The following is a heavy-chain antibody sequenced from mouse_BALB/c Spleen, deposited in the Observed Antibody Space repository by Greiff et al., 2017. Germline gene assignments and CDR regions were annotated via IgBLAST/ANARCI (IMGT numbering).Heavy chain of an antibody. CDR2: IHPNSGNT. CDR1: GYTFTSSW. Sequence: QVQLQQPGPVLVRPGASVKLSCKASGYTFTSSWMHWAKQRPGQGLEWIGEIHPNSGNTNYNEKFKGKATLTVDTASSTAYVDLSSLTSEDSAVYYCARDYGSFYAMDYWGQGTSVTVSS. J-gene: IGHJ4*01. D-gene: IGHD1-1*01. CDR3: ARDYGSFYAMDY. V-gene: IGHV1S130*01.